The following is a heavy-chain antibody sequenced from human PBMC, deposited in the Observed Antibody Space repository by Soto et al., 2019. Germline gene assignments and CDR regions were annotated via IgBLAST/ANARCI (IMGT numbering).Heavy chain of an antibody. Sequence: GGSLRLSCAASGLIFSKAFMNWVRQAPGKGLEWVSYISSSSSTIYYADSVKGRFTISRDNAKNSLYLQMNSLRAEDTAVYYCARDTTYWGQGTLVTVSS. CDR2: ISSSSSTI. V-gene: IGHV3-48*01. CDR3: ARDTTY. CDR1: GLIFSKAF. D-gene: IGHD1-1*01. J-gene: IGHJ4*02.